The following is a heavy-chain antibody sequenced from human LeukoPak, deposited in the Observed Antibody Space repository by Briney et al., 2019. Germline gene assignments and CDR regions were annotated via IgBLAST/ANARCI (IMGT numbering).Heavy chain of an antibody. CDR3: ARRERYSSSWYFDC. CDR1: GYSFTTYW. D-gene: IGHD6-13*01. V-gene: IGHV5-51*01. Sequence: GESLKISCKGSGYSFTTYWIGWVRQMPGKGLEWMGIIYPSDSDTRYSPSFQGQDTISADKSISTAYLQWSSLKASDTAMYYCARRERYSSSWYFDCWGQGTLVTVSS. J-gene: IGHJ4*02. CDR2: IYPSDSDT.